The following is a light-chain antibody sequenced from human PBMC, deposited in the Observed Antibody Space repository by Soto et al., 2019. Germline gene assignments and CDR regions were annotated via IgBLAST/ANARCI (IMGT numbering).Light chain of an antibody. CDR1: SGDVGSYNL. V-gene: IGLV2-23*01. J-gene: IGLJ1*01. CDR3: CSYARSSTYV. CDR2: EGS. Sequence: QSALTQPASVSGSPGQSITISCTGTSGDVGSYNLVSWYQQHPGKAPKLMIYEGSKRPSGVSNRFSGSKSGSTASLPISGLQAEDEADYYCCSYARSSTYVFGSGTKVTVL.